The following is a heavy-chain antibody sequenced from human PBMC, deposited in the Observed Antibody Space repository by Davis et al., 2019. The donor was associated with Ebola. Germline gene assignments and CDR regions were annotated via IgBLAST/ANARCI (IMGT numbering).Heavy chain of an antibody. D-gene: IGHD5-12*01. CDR3: TTPGGQDRGYDVFNI. J-gene: IGHJ3*02. CDR2: INPNDGRT. Sequence: ASVKVSCKASGYTFTNYYMHWVRQAPGQGLEWMGMINPNDGRTIYAQKFQGRVTVTRDTSTTTVYMDLSSLRSEDTALFYCTTPGGQDRGYDVFNIWGKGTLVTVS. V-gene: IGHV1-46*03. CDR1: GYTFTNYY.